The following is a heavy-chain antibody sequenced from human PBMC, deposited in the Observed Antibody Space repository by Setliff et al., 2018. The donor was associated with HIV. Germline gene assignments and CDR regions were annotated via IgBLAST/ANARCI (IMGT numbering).Heavy chain of an antibody. J-gene: IGHJ5*02. V-gene: IGHV5-51*01. D-gene: IGHD1-26*01. Sequence: PGESLKISCKGSGYSFTNYWIAWVRQMSGKGLEWMGIIYPGDSDTRYSPSFQGQVTISADKSIFTAYLQLNSLKASDTAMYYCARADSGDYSGFDLWGQGTRVTVSS. CDR1: GYSFTNYW. CDR3: ARADSGDYSGFDL. CDR2: IYPGDSDT.